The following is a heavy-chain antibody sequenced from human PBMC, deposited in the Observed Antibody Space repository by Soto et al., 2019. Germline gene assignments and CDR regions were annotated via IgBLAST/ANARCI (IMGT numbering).Heavy chain of an antibody. Sequence: SETLSLTCTVSGGSISSSSYYWGWIRQPPGKGLEWIGYIYYSGSTNYNPSLKSRVTISVDTSKNQFSLKLSSVTAADTAVYYCARGGYFDWLSHPFFDYWGQGTLVTVSS. CDR3: ARGGYFDWLSHPFFDY. CDR1: GGSISSSSYY. D-gene: IGHD3-9*01. J-gene: IGHJ4*02. V-gene: IGHV4-61*05. CDR2: IYYSGST.